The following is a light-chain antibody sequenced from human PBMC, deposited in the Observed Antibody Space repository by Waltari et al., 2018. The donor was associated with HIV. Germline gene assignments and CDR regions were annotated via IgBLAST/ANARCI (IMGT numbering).Light chain of an antibody. CDR2: VNS. V-gene: IGLV1-47*01. CDR3: AAWDASLSPWV. CDR1: SSNIGNNY. J-gene: IGLJ3*02. Sequence: HSVQTQPPSASGAPGQRVTISGSGSSSNIGNNYVYWYQQLPGTAPKLLIYVNSKRPSGVPDRFSGSKSGAPASLAISGLRAEDEADYYCAAWDASLSPWVFGSGTRLTVL.